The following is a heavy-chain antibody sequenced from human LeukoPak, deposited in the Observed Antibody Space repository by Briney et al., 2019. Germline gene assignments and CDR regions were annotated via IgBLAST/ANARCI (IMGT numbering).Heavy chain of an antibody. CDR3: AKDQRWESPHYLDS. CDR1: GFTFNAFG. V-gene: IGHV3-48*02. CDR2: IGTTSGAI. J-gene: IGHJ4*02. D-gene: IGHD1-26*01. Sequence: GGSLRLSCAPSGFTFNAFGMNCLRQAPGRGLEGVSYIGTTSGAIYYADSVKGRFTISRDNSKNTLYVQMNSLRDEDTAVYYCAKDQRWESPHYLDSWGQGTLVTVSS.